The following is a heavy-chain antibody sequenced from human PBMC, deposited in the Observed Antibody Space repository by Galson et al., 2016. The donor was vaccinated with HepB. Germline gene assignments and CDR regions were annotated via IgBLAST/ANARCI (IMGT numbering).Heavy chain of an antibody. D-gene: IGHD3-16*01. CDR3: AKPRRDVYYYYGMDV. CDR1: GIPLRDYA. V-gene: IGHV3-30*18. J-gene: IGHJ6*02. CDR2: ISIDDGRKK. Sequence: SLRLSCAASGIPLRDYAMNWVRQPPGKGLEWVAVISIDDGRKKYYADSVKGRFTISRDNSKNTLYLQMNSLRAEDTAVYYCAKPRRDVYYYYGMDVWGQGTTVTVSS.